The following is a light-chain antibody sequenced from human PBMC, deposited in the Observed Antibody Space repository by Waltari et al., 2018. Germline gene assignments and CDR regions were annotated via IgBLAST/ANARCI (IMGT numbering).Light chain of an antibody. V-gene: IGKV1-39*01. CDR3: QQSYSPPPT. CDR1: LSSSRF. J-gene: IGKJ1*01. Sequence: DIQMTQSPSSLAASVGDRVSITCRTSLSSSRFVNWYQQKPGKAPKLLIHGATSVQSGVPSRFSGSGAGTEFTLTITSLQREDLGTYYCQQSYSPPPTFGQGTKVE. CDR2: GAT.